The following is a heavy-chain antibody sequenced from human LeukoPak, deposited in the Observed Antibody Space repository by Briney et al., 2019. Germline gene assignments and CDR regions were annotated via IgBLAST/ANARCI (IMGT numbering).Heavy chain of an antibody. D-gene: IGHD2-21*02. CDR2: IRGSGGTT. CDR1: GFTFSSYS. J-gene: IGHJ4*02. V-gene: IGHV3-23*01. CDR3: AKKLTAYCGGDCYSSFDY. Sequence: GGSLRLSCGASGFTFSSYSMNWVRKARGKGLEWVSAIRGSGGTTYCADSVKGRFTFSRDYSKNTLYLQMNSLRAEDTAVYYCAKKLTAYCGGDCYSSFDYWGQGTLVTVSS.